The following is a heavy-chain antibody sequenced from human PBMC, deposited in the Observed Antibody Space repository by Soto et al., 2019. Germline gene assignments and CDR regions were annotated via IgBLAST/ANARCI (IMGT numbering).Heavy chain of an antibody. CDR3: ARHVNGYSSGWFHFGY. D-gene: IGHD6-19*01. CDR1: GGSASSYY. Sequence: QVQLQESGPGLVKPSETLSLTCTVSGGSASSYYWSWIRQPPGKGLEWIGYIHYSGSTNYNPSLKSRVTRSVDTSKNQFTLKLSYVTAADTDVYYCARHVNGYSSGWFHFGYWGQGTLVTVSS. V-gene: IGHV4-59*08. J-gene: IGHJ4*02. CDR2: IHYSGST.